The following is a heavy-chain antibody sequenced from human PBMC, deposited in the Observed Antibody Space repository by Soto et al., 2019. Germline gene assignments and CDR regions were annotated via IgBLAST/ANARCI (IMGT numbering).Heavy chain of an antibody. V-gene: IGHV4-59*01. J-gene: IGHJ4*02. Sequence: PSETLSLTCTVSGASITIYYWNWIRQPPGKALEWFGDANYSGSTNYNPSLKSRVTISVDKSKNQFSLKMSSVTAADTAVYYCARVVRDYDIVTGYYIGQYFDFWSQGTRVTVSS. CDR2: ANYSGST. D-gene: IGHD3-9*01. CDR3: ARVVRDYDIVTGYYIGQYFDF. CDR1: GASITIYY.